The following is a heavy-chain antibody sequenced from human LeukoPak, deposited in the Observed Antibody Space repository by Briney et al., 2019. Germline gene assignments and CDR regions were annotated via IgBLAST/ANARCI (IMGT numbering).Heavy chain of an antibody. D-gene: IGHD2-2*01. Sequence: GGSLRLSCAVSGFTFSASWMNWVRQAPGKGLEWVANIKQDGSEKYYVDSVKGRFTISRDNAKNSLYLQMNSLRAEDTAVYYCASCSSTSCYYYYYGMDVWGQGTTVTVSS. CDR1: GFTFSASW. J-gene: IGHJ6*02. V-gene: IGHV3-7*05. CDR2: IKQDGSEK. CDR3: ASCSSTSCYYYYYGMDV.